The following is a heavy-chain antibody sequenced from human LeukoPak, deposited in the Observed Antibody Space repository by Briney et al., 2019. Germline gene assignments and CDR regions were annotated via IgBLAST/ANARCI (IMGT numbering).Heavy chain of an antibody. J-gene: IGHJ4*01. V-gene: IGHV1-24*01. D-gene: IGHD6-13*01. CDR2: FDPEDGET. Sequence: ASVKVSCKVSGYTLTELSMHWVRQAIGKGLEWMGGFDPEDGETIYAQKFQGRVTMTEDTSTDTAYMELSSLRSEDTALYYCATDRGLGSSSWYYFDYWGQGTLVTVSS. CDR3: ATDRGLGSSSWYYFDY. CDR1: GYTLTELS.